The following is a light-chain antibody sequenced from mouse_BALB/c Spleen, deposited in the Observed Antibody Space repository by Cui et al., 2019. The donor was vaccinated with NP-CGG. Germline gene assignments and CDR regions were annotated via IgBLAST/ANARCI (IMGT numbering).Light chain of an antibody. Sequence: AVFTQEFALTTSPGETVTLTCRSSTGAVTTNNYANWVQEKPDHLFTGLIGGTNNRAPGVPARFSGSLIGDKAALTITGAQTEDEAIYFCALWYSNHWVFGGGTKLTVL. CDR2: GTN. CDR3: ALWYSNHWV. V-gene: IGLV1*01. CDR1: TGAVTTNNY. J-gene: IGLJ1*01.